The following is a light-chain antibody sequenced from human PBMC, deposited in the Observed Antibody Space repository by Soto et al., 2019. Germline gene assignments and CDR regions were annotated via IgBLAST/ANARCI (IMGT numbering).Light chain of an antibody. CDR1: QSINSNY. J-gene: IGKJ1*01. CDR2: GAS. V-gene: IGKV3-20*01. Sequence: EIVLTQSPGTLSLSPGERATLSCRASQSINSNYFAWYQQKPGQAPRFLIYGASSRATGIPDRFSGSGSGTDFTLTISRLEPEEFAVYYCHQYGDSLWTFGQGTKVDIK. CDR3: HQYGDSLWT.